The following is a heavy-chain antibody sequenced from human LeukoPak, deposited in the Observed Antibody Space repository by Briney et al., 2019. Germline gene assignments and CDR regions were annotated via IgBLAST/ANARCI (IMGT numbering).Heavy chain of an antibody. CDR3: ARQVGRYDFWSGYQYFDY. Sequence: SETLSLTCTVSGGSISSSSYYWGWIRQPPGEGLEWIGSIYYSGSTYYNPSLKSRVTISVDTSKNQFSLKLSSVTAADTAVYYCARQVGRYDFWSGYQYFDYWGQGTLVTVSS. D-gene: IGHD3-3*01. J-gene: IGHJ4*02. V-gene: IGHV4-39*01. CDR2: IYYSGST. CDR1: GGSISSSSYY.